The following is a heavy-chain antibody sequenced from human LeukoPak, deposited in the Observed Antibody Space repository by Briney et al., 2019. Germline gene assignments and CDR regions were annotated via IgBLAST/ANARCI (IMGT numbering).Heavy chain of an antibody. CDR2: IHTSGST. Sequence: SETLSLTCTVSGGSISSYYWSWIRQPAGKGLEWIGRIHTSGSTNYNPSLKSRVTMSVDTSKNQFSLELSSVTAADTAVYYCARDVYYYDSSGYSNFDYWGQGTLVTVSS. V-gene: IGHV4-4*07. D-gene: IGHD3-22*01. CDR1: GGSISSYY. CDR3: ARDVYYYDSSGYSNFDY. J-gene: IGHJ4*02.